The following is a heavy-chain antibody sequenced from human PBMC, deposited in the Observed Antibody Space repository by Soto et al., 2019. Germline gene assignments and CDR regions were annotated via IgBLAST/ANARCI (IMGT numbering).Heavy chain of an antibody. CDR3: ARQVNPWAQGAFDI. J-gene: IGHJ3*02. CDR1: DGSISSSSYY. V-gene: IGHV4-39*01. Sequence: QLQLQESGPGLVKPSETLSLTCTVSDGSISSSSYYWGWIRQPPGKGLEWIGSIYYSGSTYYNPSLKSRVPISVDTSKNQFSLKLSSVTAADTAVYYCARQVNPWAQGAFDIWGQGTMVTVSS. CDR2: IYYSGST. D-gene: IGHD3-10*01.